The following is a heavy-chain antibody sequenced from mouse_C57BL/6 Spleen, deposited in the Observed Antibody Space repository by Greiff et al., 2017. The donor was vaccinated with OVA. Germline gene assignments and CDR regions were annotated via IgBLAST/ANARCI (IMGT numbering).Heavy chain of an antibody. CDR3: ARGGLTGGWFAY. V-gene: IGHV1-53*01. CDR1: GYTFTSYW. Sequence: QVQLQQPGTELVKPGASVKLSCKASGYTFTSYWMHWVKQRPGQGLEWIGNINPSNGGTNYNEKFKSKATLTVDKSSSTAYMQLSSLTSEDSAVYYGARGGLTGGWFAYWGQGTLVTVSA. J-gene: IGHJ3*01. D-gene: IGHD4-1*01. CDR2: INPSNGGT.